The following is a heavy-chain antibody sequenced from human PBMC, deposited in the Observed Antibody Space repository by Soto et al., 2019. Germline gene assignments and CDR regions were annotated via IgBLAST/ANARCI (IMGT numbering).Heavy chain of an antibody. D-gene: IGHD6-13*01. CDR2: IAYDGGNK. CDR3: ASQLSVAGNYFFYYAMDV. J-gene: IGHJ6*02. Sequence: GGSLRLSXAASGFTFSSYAMHWVRQAAGKGLEWVGVIAYDGGNKYYADSVKGRFTISRDNSKNTVYLQMNSLRAEDTAVYYCASQLSVAGNYFFYYAMDVWGQGTTVTVSS. CDR1: GFTFSSYA. V-gene: IGHV3-30-3*01.